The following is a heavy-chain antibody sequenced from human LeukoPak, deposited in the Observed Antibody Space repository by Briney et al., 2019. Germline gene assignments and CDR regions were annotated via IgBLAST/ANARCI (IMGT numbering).Heavy chain of an antibody. V-gene: IGHV3-23*01. Sequence: PGGSLRLSCATSGFIFSSYAMSWVRQAPGKGLEWVSSISGSGGSTYYADSVKGRFTISRDNSKNTLYVQMNSLRAEDTAVYYCAKDRGFGVFFQYYFDYWGQGTLVTVSS. CDR1: GFIFSSYA. CDR3: AKDRGFGVFFQYYFDY. CDR2: ISGSGGST. J-gene: IGHJ4*02. D-gene: IGHD3-10*01.